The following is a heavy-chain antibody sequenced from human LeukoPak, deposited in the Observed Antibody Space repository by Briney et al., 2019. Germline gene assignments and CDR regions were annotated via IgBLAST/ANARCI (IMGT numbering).Heavy chain of an antibody. CDR2: IKQDGSEK. Sequence: GGSLRPSCAASGFTFSSYWMSWVRQAPGKGLEWVANIKQDGSEKYYVDSVKGRFTISRDNAKNSLYLQMNSLRAEDTAVYYCARGTPYYYDSSGSDAFDIWGQGTMVTVSS. V-gene: IGHV3-7*01. J-gene: IGHJ3*02. CDR1: GFTFSSYW. D-gene: IGHD3-22*01. CDR3: ARGTPYYYDSSGSDAFDI.